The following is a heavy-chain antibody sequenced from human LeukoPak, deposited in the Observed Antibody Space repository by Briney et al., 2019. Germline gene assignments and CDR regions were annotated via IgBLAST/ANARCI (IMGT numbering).Heavy chain of an antibody. J-gene: IGHJ4*02. CDR2: IYPGDSDT. V-gene: IGHV5-51*01. CDR1: GYSFTSYW. Sequence: GGSLKISCKGSGYSFTSYWIGWVRQVPGKGLEWMGIIYPGDSDTRYSPSFQGQVTISADKSISTAYLQWSSLKASDTAMYYCARPRIAVAGTVDYFDYWGQGTLVTVSS. D-gene: IGHD6-19*01. CDR3: ARPRIAVAGTVDYFDY.